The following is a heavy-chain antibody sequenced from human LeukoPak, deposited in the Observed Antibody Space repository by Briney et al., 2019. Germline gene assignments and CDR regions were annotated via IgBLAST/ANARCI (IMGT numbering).Heavy chain of an antibody. D-gene: IGHD5-24*01. CDR3: ARETPRRGETRDGYR. CDR2: IKEDGSET. V-gene: IGHV3-7*01. Sequence: PGGSLRLSCTGSGFTFGAYLVSWVRQAPGKGLECLGNIKEDGSETYYADSVKGRFTISRDNPKNLLFLQINSLRVEDTAVYYCARETPRRGETRDGYRWGQGTLVTVSS. CDR1: GFTFGAYL. J-gene: IGHJ4*02.